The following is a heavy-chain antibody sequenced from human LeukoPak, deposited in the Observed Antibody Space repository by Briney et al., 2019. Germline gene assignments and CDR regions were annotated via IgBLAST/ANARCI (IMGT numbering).Heavy chain of an antibody. CDR1: GGTFSSYA. J-gene: IGHJ4*02. V-gene: IGHV1-69*06. Sequence: AASVEVSCKASGGTFSSYAISWVRQAPGQGLEWMGGIIPIFGTANYAQKFQGRVTITADKSTSTAYMELSSLRSEDTAVYYCAREGYCSSTSCYFDYWGQGTLVTVSS. CDR3: AREGYCSSTSCYFDY. CDR2: IIPIFGTA. D-gene: IGHD2-2*01.